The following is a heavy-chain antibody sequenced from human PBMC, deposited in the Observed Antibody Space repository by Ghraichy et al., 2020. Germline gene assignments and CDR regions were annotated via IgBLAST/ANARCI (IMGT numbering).Heavy chain of an antibody. J-gene: IGHJ3*02. CDR2: THYSGSA. V-gene: IGHV4-39*01. CDR1: GGSISTSSFY. Sequence: SETLPLTCTVSGGSISTSSFYWGWIRLPPGQGLEWIGSTHYSGSAFYNPSLKSRVIISMDTSKNQFSLKLTSVTAADTAVYYCARIAWCSAGNWYSGINAFQIWGQGTMVTVSS. D-gene: IGHD2-15*01. CDR3: ARIAWCSAGNWYSGINAFQI.